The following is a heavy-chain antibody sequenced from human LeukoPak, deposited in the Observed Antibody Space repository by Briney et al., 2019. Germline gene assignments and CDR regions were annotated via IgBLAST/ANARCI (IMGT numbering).Heavy chain of an antibody. CDR3: ARGFTTPSDYYYYMDV. CDR2: ISSSSSYI. Sequence: GGSLRLSCAASGFTFSSYSMNWVRQAPGKGLEWVSSISSSSSYIYYADSVKGRFTISRDNAKNSLYLQMNSLRAEDTAVYYCARGFTTPSDYYYYMDVWGKGTTVTVSS. V-gene: IGHV3-21*01. D-gene: IGHD2-15*01. J-gene: IGHJ6*03. CDR1: GFTFSSYS.